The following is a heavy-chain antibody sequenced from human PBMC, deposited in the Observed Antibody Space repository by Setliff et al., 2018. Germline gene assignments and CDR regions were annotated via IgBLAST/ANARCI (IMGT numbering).Heavy chain of an antibody. V-gene: IGHV3-7*01. J-gene: IGHJ6*03. D-gene: IGHD7-27*01. CDR3: AVIDWGENFYNMDV. CDR2: IRQDGNEI. Sequence: PGGSLRLSCAASALTFSRYWMKWVRQAPGKGLEWVADIRQDGNEIYYVDSVRGRFTISRDTAKNTLYLQMNSLRGEDTAVYFCAVIDWGENFYNMDVWGKGTTVTVSS. CDR1: ALTFSRYW.